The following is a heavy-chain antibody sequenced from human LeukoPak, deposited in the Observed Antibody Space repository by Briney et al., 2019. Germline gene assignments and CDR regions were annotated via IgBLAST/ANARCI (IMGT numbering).Heavy chain of an antibody. J-gene: IGHJ4*02. D-gene: IGHD6-13*01. V-gene: IGHV3-11*06. CDR3: ARGYSSSLDY. Sequence: DSVKGRCTISRDNATKSLYLQMSSLRDDDTAVYYCARGYSSSLDYWGQGTLVTVSS.